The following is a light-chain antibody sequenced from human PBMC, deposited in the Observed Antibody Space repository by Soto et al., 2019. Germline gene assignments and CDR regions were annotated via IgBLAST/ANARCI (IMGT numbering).Light chain of an antibody. V-gene: IGLV2-14*01. CDR3: SSYTTNSPPVV. Sequence: ALTQPASVSGSPGQSITISCTGTSGDIGSYTYVSWYQQYPGKAPKLLISEVTNRPSGVSNRFSGSKSGNTASLTISGLQAEDEAHYYCSSYTTNSPPVVFGGGTQLTVL. J-gene: IGLJ2*01. CDR1: SGDIGSYTY. CDR2: EVT.